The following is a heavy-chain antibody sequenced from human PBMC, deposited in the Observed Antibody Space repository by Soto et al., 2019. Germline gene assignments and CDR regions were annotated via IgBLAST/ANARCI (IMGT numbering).Heavy chain of an antibody. V-gene: IGHV3-30*03. CDR2: ISRDGGTK. Sequence: QVQLVESGGGVVQPGRSLRLSCAVSGFTVSTYGMHWVRQAPGKGLEWVAVISRDGGTKYYADSVKGRFTISRDNSRNTLFLEMNSLRGDDMALYYCTGEVASAYWGQGTLVTVSS. CDR3: TGEVASAY. D-gene: IGHD2-8*02. CDR1: GFTVSTYG. J-gene: IGHJ4*02.